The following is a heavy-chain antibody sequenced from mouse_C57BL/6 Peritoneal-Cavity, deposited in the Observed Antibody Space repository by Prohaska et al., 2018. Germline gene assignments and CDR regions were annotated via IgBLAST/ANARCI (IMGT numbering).Heavy chain of an antibody. D-gene: IGHD2-4*01. Sequence: KPGASVKMSCKASGYTFTDYYMNWVKQSHGKSLEWIGVLNPYNGGTSYNQKFKGKATLTVDKSSSTAYMELNSVTSEDSAVYYCARGADYGGRYYAMDYWGQGTSVTVSS. CDR1: GYTFTDYY. CDR2: LNPYNGGT. J-gene: IGHJ4*01. CDR3: ARGADYGGRYYAMDY. V-gene: IGHV1-19*01.